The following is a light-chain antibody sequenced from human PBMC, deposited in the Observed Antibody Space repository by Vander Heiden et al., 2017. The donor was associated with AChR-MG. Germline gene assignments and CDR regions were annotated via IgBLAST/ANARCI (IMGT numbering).Light chain of an antibody. CDR2: EVS. CDR3: SSYAGSNNWV. Sequence: QSALPQPPSASGSPGQSVTISWTGTSSDVGGYNFVSWYQQYPGKAPKLMIYEVSERPSGVPDRFSGSKSGNTASLTVSGLQAEDEADYFCSSYAGSNNWVFGGGTKVTVL. V-gene: IGLV2-8*01. CDR1: SSDVGGYNF. J-gene: IGLJ3*02.